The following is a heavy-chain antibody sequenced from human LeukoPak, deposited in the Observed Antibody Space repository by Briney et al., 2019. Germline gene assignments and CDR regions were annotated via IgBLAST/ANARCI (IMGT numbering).Heavy chain of an antibody. CDR1: GFTFSSYA. J-gene: IGHJ4*02. D-gene: IGHD3-22*01. CDR3: AKLGREITMIVHDY. Sequence: GGSLRLSCAASGFTFSSYAMSWVRQAPGRGLEWVSAISASGDRTYYADSVKGRFTISRDNSKNTLYLQMNSLRAEDTAVYSCAKLGREITMIVHDYWGQGTLVTVSS. CDR2: ISASGDRT. V-gene: IGHV3-23*01.